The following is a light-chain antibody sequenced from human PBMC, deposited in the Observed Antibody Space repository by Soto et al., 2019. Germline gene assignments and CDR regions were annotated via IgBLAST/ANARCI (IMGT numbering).Light chain of an antibody. CDR1: QDIRGS. V-gene: IGKV1-13*02. J-gene: IGKJ5*01. CDR3: QQFNSYPII. Sequence: AIQVTQSPSSLSESEGDRVTITCRTSQDIRGSLAWYQQKPGKAPKLLIFDVSTLETGVPARFSGGGSGTEFTLTISSLQPEDFGTYFCQQFNSYPIIFGHGTRLEIK. CDR2: DVS.